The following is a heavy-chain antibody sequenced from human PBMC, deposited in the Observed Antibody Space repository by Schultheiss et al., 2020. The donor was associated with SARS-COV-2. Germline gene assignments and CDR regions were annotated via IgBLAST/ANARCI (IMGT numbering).Heavy chain of an antibody. Sequence: GGSLRLSCKGSGYSFTSYWIGWVRQMPGKGLEWMGIIYPGDSDSRYSPSFQGQVTISVDKSISTAYLQWSSLKASDTAMYYCARHSHSSGWSAGYWGQGTLVTVSS. V-gene: IGHV5-51*01. J-gene: IGHJ4*02. D-gene: IGHD6-19*01. CDR3: ARHSHSSGWSAGY. CDR1: GYSFTSYW. CDR2: IYPGDSDS.